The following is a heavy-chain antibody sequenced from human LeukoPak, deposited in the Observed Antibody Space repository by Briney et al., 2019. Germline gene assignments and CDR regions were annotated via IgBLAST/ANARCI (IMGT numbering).Heavy chain of an antibody. D-gene: IGHD6-13*01. V-gene: IGHV3-23*01. CDR2: ISGSGGST. Sequence: PGGSLRLSCEASGFIFSSYWMNWVRQPPGKGLEWVSAISGSGGSTYYADSVKGRFTISRDNSKNTLYLQMNSLRAEDTAVYYCAKDRSGEGGIAAAGTATFDYWGQGTVVTVSS. CDR1: GFIFSSYW. CDR3: AKDRSGEGGIAAAGTATFDY. J-gene: IGHJ4*02.